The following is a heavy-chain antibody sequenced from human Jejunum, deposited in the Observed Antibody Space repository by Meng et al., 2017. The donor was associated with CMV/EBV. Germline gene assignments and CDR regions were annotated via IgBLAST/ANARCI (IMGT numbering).Heavy chain of an antibody. J-gene: IGHJ4*02. Sequence: SGFAFSTYAMAWVRQAPGKGLEWVSSISAGSDYIYYADSVKGRFTVSRDSAKNSLYLQMNSLRAEDTAVYYCARDLVAATAPNNWGQGTLVTVSS. CDR3: ARDLVAATAPNN. CDR2: ISAGSDYI. CDR1: GFAFSTYA. V-gene: IGHV3-21*01. D-gene: IGHD1-26*01.